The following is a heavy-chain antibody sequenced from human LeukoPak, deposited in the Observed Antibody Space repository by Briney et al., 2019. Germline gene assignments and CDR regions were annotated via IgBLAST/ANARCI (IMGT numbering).Heavy chain of an antibody. CDR2: INPNSGGT. V-gene: IGHV1-2*02. J-gene: IGHJ4*02. CDR1: GYTFTGYY. Sequence: ASVKVSCKASGYTFTGYYMHWVRQAPGQGLEWMGWINPNSGGTNYAQKLQGRVTMTTDTSTSTAYMELRSLRSDDTAVYYCARVQWELLFRFDYWGQGTLVTVSS. D-gene: IGHD1-26*01. CDR3: ARVQWELLFRFDY.